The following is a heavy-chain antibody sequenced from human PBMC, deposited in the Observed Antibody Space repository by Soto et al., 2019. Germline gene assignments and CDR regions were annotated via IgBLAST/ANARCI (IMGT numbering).Heavy chain of an antibody. CDR2: IYYSGNT. J-gene: IGHJ4*01. Sequence: QVQLQESGPGLVKPSQTLSLTCTVSGGSINNAGYYWTWIRQHPRKGLEWIGYIYYSGNTFYNPSLKSRVSISVDTSKNLFSRNLTSVTAADTAVFYCARADWSGWIDYWGHGTLVTVSS. CDR3: ARADWSGWIDY. V-gene: IGHV4-31*03. D-gene: IGHD6-19*01. CDR1: GGSINNAGYY.